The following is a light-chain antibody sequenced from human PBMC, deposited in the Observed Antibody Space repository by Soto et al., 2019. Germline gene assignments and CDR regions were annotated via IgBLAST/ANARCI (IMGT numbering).Light chain of an antibody. CDR3: AVWDDSLNGMV. V-gene: IGLV1-44*01. CDR1: SSNIGRNT. Sequence: QSVLTQPPSASGTPGQRVTISCSGSSSNIGRNTVNWYQQLPGTAPKLLIYSDNQRPSGVPDRFSVSKSGTSVSLAISGPQSDYEADYYCAVWDDSLNGMVFGGGTQLTVL. J-gene: IGLJ2*01. CDR2: SDN.